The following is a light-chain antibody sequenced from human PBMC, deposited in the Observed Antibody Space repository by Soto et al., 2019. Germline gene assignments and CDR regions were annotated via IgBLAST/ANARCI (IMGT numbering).Light chain of an antibody. J-gene: IGKJ2*01. CDR2: AAS. Sequence: DIQLTQSPSPLPASVGDRVSITCRASQNIFTYLNWYQQKPGETPKLLIYAASGLQSRVPSRFSGSGSGTDFTLTISSLQPEDFATYYCQQSYSTPYTFGQGTKLEIK. CDR1: QNIFTY. V-gene: IGKV1-39*01. CDR3: QQSYSTPYT.